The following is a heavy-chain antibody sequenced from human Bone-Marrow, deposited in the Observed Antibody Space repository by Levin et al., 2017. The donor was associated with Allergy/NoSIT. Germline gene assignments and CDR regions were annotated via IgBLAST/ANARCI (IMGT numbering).Heavy chain of an antibody. V-gene: IGHV3-30*18. CDR1: GFTFSDYG. J-gene: IGHJ4*02. CDR2: ISYDGSEK. Sequence: GESLKISCSASGFTFSDYGMHWVRQAPGKGLEWVAVISYDGSEKYYADSVKGRFTISRDNSKNTLSLKMNSLRTEDTAVYYCAKAKWGSDHYFDHWGQGTLVTVSS. CDR3: AKAKWGSDHYFDH. D-gene: IGHD7-27*01.